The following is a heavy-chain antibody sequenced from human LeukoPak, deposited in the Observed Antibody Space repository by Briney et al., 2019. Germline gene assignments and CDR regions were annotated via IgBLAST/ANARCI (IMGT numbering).Heavy chain of an antibody. D-gene: IGHD6-13*01. CDR1: GGSISSYY. Sequence: SETLSLTCTVSGGSISSYYWSWIRQPPGKGLEWIGYIYYSGSTNYNPSLKSRVTISVDTSKNQFSLKLSSVTAADTAVDYCARAVQTIHIAAAGICAFDIGGQGTMVTVFS. J-gene: IGHJ3*02. CDR3: ARAVQTIHIAAAGICAFDI. CDR2: IYYSGST. V-gene: IGHV4-59*01.